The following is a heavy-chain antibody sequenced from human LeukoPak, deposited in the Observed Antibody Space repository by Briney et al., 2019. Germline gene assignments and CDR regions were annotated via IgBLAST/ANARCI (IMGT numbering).Heavy chain of an antibody. CDR3: AREPRFDY. V-gene: IGHV3-30*03. CDR1: GFTFSSYG. J-gene: IGHJ4*02. Sequence: GGSLRLSCAASGFTFSSYGMHWVRQAPGKGLEWVAVISYDGSNKYYAGSVKGRFTISRDNSKNTLYLQMNSLRAEDTAVYYCAREPRFDYWGQGTLVTVSS. CDR2: ISYDGSNK.